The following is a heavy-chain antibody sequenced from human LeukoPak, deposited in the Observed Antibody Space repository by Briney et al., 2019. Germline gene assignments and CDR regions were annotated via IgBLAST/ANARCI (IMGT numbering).Heavy chain of an antibody. D-gene: IGHD1-26*01. J-gene: IGHJ4*02. CDR3: ARDRLWEVGATPYFAY. V-gene: IGHV4-31*03. Sequence: SETLSLTCSVSGRSITSGGYYWSWIRQHPGKGLEWIGYIDFSGSTYYNPSLNSRVTISRDTSKNQFSLQLSSVTAADTAVYYCARDRLWEVGATPYFAYWGQGTLVTVSS. CDR1: GRSITSGGYY. CDR2: IDFSGST.